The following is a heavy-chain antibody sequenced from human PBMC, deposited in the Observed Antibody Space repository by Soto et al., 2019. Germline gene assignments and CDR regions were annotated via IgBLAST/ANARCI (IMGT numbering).Heavy chain of an antibody. CDR2: ISGSGGST. D-gene: IGHD2-8*01. V-gene: IGHV3-23*01. Sequence: PGGSLRLSCAASGLTFSSYAISWVRQAPGKGLEWVSAISGSGGSTYYADSVKGRFTISRDNSKNTLYLQMNSLRAEDTAVYYCAKGMVYAGWYYFDYWGQGTLVTVSS. CDR1: GLTFSSYA. J-gene: IGHJ4*02. CDR3: AKGMVYAGWYYFDY.